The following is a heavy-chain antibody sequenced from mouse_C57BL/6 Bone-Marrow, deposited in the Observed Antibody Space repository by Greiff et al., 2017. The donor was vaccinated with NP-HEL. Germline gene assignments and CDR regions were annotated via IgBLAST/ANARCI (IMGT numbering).Heavy chain of an antibody. J-gene: IGHJ3*01. CDR1: GYTFTGYW. CDR3: ARWYDSWFAY. V-gene: IGHV1-9*01. Sequence: QVQLKQSGAELMKPGASVKLSCKATGYTFTGYWIEWVKQRPGHGLEWIGEILPGSGSTNFNEKFKGKATFTADTSSNTAYMQLSSLTTEDSAIYYCARWYDSWFAYWGQGTLVTVSA. CDR2: ILPGSGST. D-gene: IGHD2-4*01.